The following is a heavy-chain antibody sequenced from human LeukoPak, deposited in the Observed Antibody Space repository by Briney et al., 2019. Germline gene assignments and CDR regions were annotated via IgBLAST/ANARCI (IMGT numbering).Heavy chain of an antibody. V-gene: IGHV1-2*02. J-gene: IGHJ4*02. Sequence: ASVKVSCKASGYTFTGYYMHWVRQAPGQGLEWMGWINPNSGGTNYAQKFQGRVTMTRDTSISTAYMELSRLRSDDTAVYYCARRYYDSSGYSDFDYWGQGTLVTVSS. CDR1: GYTFTGYY. CDR3: ARRYYDSSGYSDFDY. D-gene: IGHD3-22*01. CDR2: INPNSGGT.